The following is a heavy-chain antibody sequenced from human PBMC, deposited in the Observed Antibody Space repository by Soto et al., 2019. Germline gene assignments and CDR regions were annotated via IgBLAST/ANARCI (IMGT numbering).Heavy chain of an antibody. Sequence: SETLSLTCTVSGGSINSGGYYWNWIRQHPGKGLEWIGYIYYSGSTYYNPSLKSRVTISVDTSKNQFSLKLSSVTAADTAVYYCARAPRGNYGCPSYFDYWGQGTLVTVSS. D-gene: IGHD3-10*01. CDR3: ARAPRGNYGCPSYFDY. CDR2: IYYSGST. CDR1: GGSINSGGYY. J-gene: IGHJ4*02. V-gene: IGHV4-31*03.